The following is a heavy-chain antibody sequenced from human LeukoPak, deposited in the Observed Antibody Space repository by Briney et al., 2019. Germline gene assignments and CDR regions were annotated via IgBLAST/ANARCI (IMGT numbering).Heavy chain of an antibody. V-gene: IGHV1-69*04. Sequence: SVKVSCKASGYTFTSYGISWVRQAPGQGLEWMGRIIPILGIANYAQKFQGRVTITADKSTSTAYMELSSLRSEDTAVYYCARDQDHIAVAGIDYWGQGTLVTVSS. CDR3: ARDQDHIAVAGIDY. J-gene: IGHJ4*02. CDR1: GYTFTSYG. CDR2: IIPILGIA. D-gene: IGHD6-19*01.